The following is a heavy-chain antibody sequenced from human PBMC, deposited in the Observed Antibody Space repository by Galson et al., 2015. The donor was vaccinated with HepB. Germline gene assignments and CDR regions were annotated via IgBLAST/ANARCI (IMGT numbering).Heavy chain of an antibody. CDR2: ISKNDIST. D-gene: IGHD3-10*01. CDR1: GLNLGDHD. Sequence: SLRLSCAASGLNLGDHDISWVRQAPGRGLQWVSAISKNDISTHYAVPVRGRFTISRQKSKNVVVLQMNRLKVEDTAVYYCARGSPTSFYYYYMDVWSKGTTVTVSS. V-gene: IGHV3-23*05. CDR3: ARGSPTSFYYYYMDV. J-gene: IGHJ6*03.